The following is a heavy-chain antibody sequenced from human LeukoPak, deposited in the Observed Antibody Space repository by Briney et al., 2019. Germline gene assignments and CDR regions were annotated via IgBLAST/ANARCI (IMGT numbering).Heavy chain of an antibody. Sequence: PSETLSLTCTVSGGSISSGSYYWSWIRQPAGKGLEWIGRIHTGGNTNYNPSLKSRVTISLDTSKNQFSLKLSSVTAADTAVYYCAGAHHYEKSGWDYWSQGTLVTVSS. V-gene: IGHV4-61*02. J-gene: IGHJ4*02. CDR2: IHTGGNT. D-gene: IGHD3-3*01. CDR3: AGAHHYEKSGWDY. CDR1: GGSISSGSYY.